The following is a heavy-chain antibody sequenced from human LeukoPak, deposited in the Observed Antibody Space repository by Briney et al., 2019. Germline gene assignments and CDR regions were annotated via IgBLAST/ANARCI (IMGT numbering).Heavy chain of an antibody. CDR2: KRFDGSNK. J-gene: IGHJ4*02. V-gene: IGHV3-30*02. CDR1: GFTFSDYG. CDR3: ARDRGAAAGTGSYFDY. Sequence: GESLRLSCAASGFTFSDYGMHWVRQAPGKGLEWVAFKRFDGSNKYYVDSVKGRFTISRDNSKNTLYLQMNSLTTEDTAVYYCARDRGAAAGTGSYFDYWGQGTLVTVSS. D-gene: IGHD6-13*01.